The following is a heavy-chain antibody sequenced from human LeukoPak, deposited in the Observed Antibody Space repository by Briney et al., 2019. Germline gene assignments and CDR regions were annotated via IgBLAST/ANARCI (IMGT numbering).Heavy chain of an antibody. CDR2: IGAYDGNT. CDR3: ATSTLEWWAYYYYYMDV. J-gene: IGHJ6*03. V-gene: IGHV1-18*01. D-gene: IGHD3-3*01. Sequence: GASVKVSCKASGLTFTNYGITWVRQAPGQGLEWVGWIGAYDGNTNYAQKFQGRVTMTTDTSTSTAYVELRSLRSDDTAVYYCATSTLEWWAYYYYYMDVWGKGTTVTVSS. CDR1: GLTFTNYG.